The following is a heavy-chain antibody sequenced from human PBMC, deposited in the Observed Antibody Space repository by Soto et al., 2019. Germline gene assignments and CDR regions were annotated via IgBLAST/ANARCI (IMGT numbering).Heavy chain of an antibody. CDR1: GFTFSSYA. Sequence: GGSLRLSCAASGFTFSSYAMHWVRQAPGKGLEWVAVISYDGSNKYYADSVKGRFTISRDNSKNTLYLQMNSLRAEDTAVYYCARDPPATRHGMDVWGQGTTVTVYS. CDR3: ARDPPATRHGMDV. CDR2: ISYDGSNK. V-gene: IGHV3-30-3*01. J-gene: IGHJ6*02.